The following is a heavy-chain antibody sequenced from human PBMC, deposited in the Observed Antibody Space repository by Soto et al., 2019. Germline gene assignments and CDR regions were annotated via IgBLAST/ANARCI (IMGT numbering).Heavy chain of an antibody. CDR1: GCSISSSSYY. Sequence: XETLSLTCTVSGCSISSSSYYWGWIRQPPGKGLEWIGSIYYSGSTYYNPSLKSRVTISVDTSKNQFSLKLSSVTAADTAVYYCASRYYYDSSGYNLDDAFDIWGQGTMVTVSS. CDR3: ASRYYYDSSGYNLDDAFDI. J-gene: IGHJ3*02. CDR2: IYYSGST. D-gene: IGHD3-22*01. V-gene: IGHV4-39*01.